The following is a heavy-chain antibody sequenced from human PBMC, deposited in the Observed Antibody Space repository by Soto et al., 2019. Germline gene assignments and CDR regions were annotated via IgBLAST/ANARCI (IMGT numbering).Heavy chain of an antibody. V-gene: IGHV3-74*01. Sequence: GGSLRLSCAASGFTFSSYWMHWVRQAPGKGLVWVSRINSDGSSTSYADSVKGRFTISRDNAKNTLYLQMNSLRAEDTAVYYCARGTVVPAAKIYYYYGMDVWGQGTTVTVSS. CDR3: ARGTVVPAAKIYYYYGMDV. CDR2: INSDGSST. D-gene: IGHD2-2*01. J-gene: IGHJ6*02. CDR1: GFTFSSYW.